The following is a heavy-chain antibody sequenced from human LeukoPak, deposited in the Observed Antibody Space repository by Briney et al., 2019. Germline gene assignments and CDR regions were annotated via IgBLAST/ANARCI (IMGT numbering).Heavy chain of an antibody. Sequence: PGESLRLSCAASGFTFSSYTMSWVRQAPGKGLEWASTITTGDGNTYYADSVKGRFTVSRDNSKNTLFLQMNSLRAEDTAVYYCAKDGGLWVSAHWGDSWGRGTLVTVSS. CDR2: ITTGDGNT. D-gene: IGHD7-27*01. J-gene: IGHJ4*02. CDR3: AKDGGLWVSAHWGDS. V-gene: IGHV3-23*01. CDR1: GFTFSSYT.